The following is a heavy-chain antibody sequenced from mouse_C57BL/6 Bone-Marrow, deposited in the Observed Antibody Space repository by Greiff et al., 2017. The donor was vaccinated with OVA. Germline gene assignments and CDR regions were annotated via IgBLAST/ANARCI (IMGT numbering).Heavy chain of an antibody. CDR2: IRSKSNNYAT. J-gene: IGHJ4*01. CDR1: GFSFNTYA. V-gene: IGHV10-1*01. Sequence: EVQRVESGGGLVQPKGSLKLSCAASGFSFNTYAMNWVRQAPGKGLEWVARIRSKSNNYATYYADSVKDRFTISRDDSESMLYLQMNNLKTEDTAMYYCVRLFYYAMDYWGQGTSVTVSS. CDR3: VRLFYYAMDY.